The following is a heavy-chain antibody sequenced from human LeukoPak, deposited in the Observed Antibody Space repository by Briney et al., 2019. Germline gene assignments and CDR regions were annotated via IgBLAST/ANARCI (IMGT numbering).Heavy chain of an antibody. D-gene: IGHD6-13*01. CDR3: ARESAAVVNWFDP. J-gene: IGHJ5*02. V-gene: IGHV4-59*01. CDR1: GGSISSYY. Sequence: SETLSLTCTVSGGSISSYYWSWIRQPPGKGLEWIGYIYYSGSTNYNPSLKSRVTISVDTPKNQFSLKLSSVTAADTAVYYCARESAAVVNWFDPWGQGTLVTVSS. CDR2: IYYSGST.